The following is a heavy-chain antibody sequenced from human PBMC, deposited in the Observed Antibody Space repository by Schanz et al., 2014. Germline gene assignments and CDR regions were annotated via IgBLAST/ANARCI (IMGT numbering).Heavy chain of an antibody. J-gene: IGHJ6*02. CDR2: LSGSGGST. D-gene: IGHD6-13*01. CDR1: GFTFSSYG. Sequence: QVQLVESGGGVVQPGRSLRLSCAASGFTFSSYGMHWARQAPGTGLEWVSALSGSGGSTYYADSVKGRLTISRDNSKNTLYLQMNSLRAEDTAVYYCAREEGWGIAAAGPKHYYYGMDVWGQGTTVTVSS. CDR3: AREEGWGIAAAGPKHYYYGMDV. V-gene: IGHV3-NL1*01.